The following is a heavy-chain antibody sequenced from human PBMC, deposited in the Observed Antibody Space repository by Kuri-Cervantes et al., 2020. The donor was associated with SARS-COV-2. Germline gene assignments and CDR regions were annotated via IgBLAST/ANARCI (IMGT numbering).Heavy chain of an antibody. V-gene: IGHV3-64D*06. Sequence: GESLKISCSASGFTFNAYSMHWVRQAPGKGLEYVSAISSNGETTYYADSVKGRFIISRDNSKNTLFLQMSGLRAEDTAVYFCVTRGGSVAFDVWGQGTMVTVSS. CDR1: GFTFNAYS. D-gene: IGHD1-1*01. CDR2: ISSNGETT. CDR3: VTRGGSVAFDV. J-gene: IGHJ3*01.